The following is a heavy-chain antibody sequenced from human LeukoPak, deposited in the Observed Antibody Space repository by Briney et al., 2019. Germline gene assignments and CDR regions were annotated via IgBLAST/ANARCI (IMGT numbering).Heavy chain of an antibody. Sequence: PSETLSLTCTVSGGSISSYYWSWIRQPPGKGLEWIGYIYYSGSTNYNPSLKSPVTISVDTPKNQFSLKLSSVTAADTAVYYCARANQYYDFWSGYYNYYGMDVWGQGTTVTVSS. V-gene: IGHV4-59*01. D-gene: IGHD3-3*01. CDR3: ARANQYYDFWSGYYNYYGMDV. CDR1: GGSISSYY. J-gene: IGHJ6*02. CDR2: IYYSGST.